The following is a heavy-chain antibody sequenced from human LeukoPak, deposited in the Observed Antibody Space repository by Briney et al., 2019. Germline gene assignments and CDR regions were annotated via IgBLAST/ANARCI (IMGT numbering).Heavy chain of an antibody. Sequence: SETLSLTCTVSGGSISSSSYYWGWIRQPPGKGLEWIGSIHYSGSTNYNPSLKSRVTISVDTSKNQFSLKLSSVPAADTAVYYCARGYCSGGICYSCYYYNYMDVWGKGTTVTVSS. CDR1: GGSISSSSYY. CDR3: ARGYCSGGICYSCYYYNYMDV. D-gene: IGHD2-15*01. V-gene: IGHV4-39*07. CDR2: IHYSGST. J-gene: IGHJ6*03.